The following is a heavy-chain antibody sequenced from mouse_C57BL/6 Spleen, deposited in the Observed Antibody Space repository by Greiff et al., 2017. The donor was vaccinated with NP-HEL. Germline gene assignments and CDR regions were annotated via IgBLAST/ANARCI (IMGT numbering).Heavy chain of an antibody. CDR3: ARRHYYGSSYGFAY. V-gene: IGHV1-55*01. J-gene: IGHJ3*01. CDR1: GYTFTSYW. CDR2: IYPGSGST. D-gene: IGHD1-1*01. Sequence: VQLQQPGAELVKPGASVKMSCKASGYTFTSYWITWVKQRPGQGLEWIGDIYPGSGSTNYNEKFKSKATMTVDTSSSTAYMQLSSLTSEDSAVYYCARRHYYGSSYGFAYWGQGTLVTVSA.